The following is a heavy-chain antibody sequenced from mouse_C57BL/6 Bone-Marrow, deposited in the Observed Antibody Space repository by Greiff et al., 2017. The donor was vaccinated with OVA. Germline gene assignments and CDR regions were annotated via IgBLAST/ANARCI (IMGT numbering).Heavy chain of an antibody. CDR1: GFTFSDYG. CDR2: ISSGSSTI. D-gene: IGHD2-5*01. Sequence: EVQRVESGGGLVKPGGSLKLSCAASGFTFSDYGMHWVRQAPEKGLEWVAYISSGSSTIYYADTVKGRFTISRDNAMHTPFLQMTRLSSHVTPMYSCARNSNSSFDYWGQGTTLTVSS. V-gene: IGHV5-17*01. CDR3: ARNSNSSFDY. J-gene: IGHJ2*01.